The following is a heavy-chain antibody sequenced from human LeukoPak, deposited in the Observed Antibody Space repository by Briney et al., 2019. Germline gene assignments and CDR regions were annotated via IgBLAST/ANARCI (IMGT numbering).Heavy chain of an antibody. CDR2: IKRTTDGEAV. CDR1: VFTFNNVW. V-gene: IGHV3-15*01. J-gene: IGHJ4*02. Sequence: GGSLRLSCAASVFTFNNVWMTWVRQAPGKGLEWVGRIKRTTDGEAVDYAAPVKGRFTNSRDDSKTTLYLQMNSLKTEETAIYYCTSTLGYWGQGHLVTVSS. D-gene: IGHD3-16*01. CDR3: TSTLGY.